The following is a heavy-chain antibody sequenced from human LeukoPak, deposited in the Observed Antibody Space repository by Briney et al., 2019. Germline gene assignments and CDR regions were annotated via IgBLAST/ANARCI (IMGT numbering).Heavy chain of an antibody. J-gene: IGHJ3*02. CDR3: ARAPGGYGSGSRGAFDI. D-gene: IGHD3-10*01. V-gene: IGHV4-59*01. Sequence: PSETLSLTCTVSGGSLRSYYWSWIRQPPGKGLEWIGYIYYSGSTNYNPSLESRVTISVDTSKNQFSLRLSSVTAADTAVYYCARAPGGYGSGSRGAFDIWGQGTMVTVSS. CDR2: IYYSGST. CDR1: GGSLRSYY.